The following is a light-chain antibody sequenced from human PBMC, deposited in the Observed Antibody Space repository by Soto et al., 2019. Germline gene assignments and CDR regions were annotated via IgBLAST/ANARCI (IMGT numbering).Light chain of an antibody. CDR3: QSYDSSLSNV. V-gene: IGLV1-40*01. CDR2: GNS. CDR1: SSNIGAGYD. J-gene: IGLJ1*01. Sequence: VLTQPPSVSGAPGQRVTISCTRSSSNIGAGYDVHWYQQLPGTAPKLLIYGNSNRPSGVPDRFSGSKSGTSASLAITGLQAEDEADYYCQSYDSSLSNVFGTGTKVTVL.